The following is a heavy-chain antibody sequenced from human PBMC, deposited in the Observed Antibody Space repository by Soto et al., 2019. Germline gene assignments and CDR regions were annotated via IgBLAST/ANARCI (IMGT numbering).Heavy chain of an antibody. Sequence: PSETLSLTCTVSGGSISSYYWSWIRQPPGKGLEWIGYIYYSGSTNYNPSLKSRVTISVDTSKNQFSLKLSSVTAADTAVYYCARVYSGYDFNWFDPWGQGTLVTVS. CDR1: GGSISSYY. CDR2: IYYSGST. CDR3: ARVYSGYDFNWFDP. J-gene: IGHJ5*02. V-gene: IGHV4-59*01. D-gene: IGHD5-12*01.